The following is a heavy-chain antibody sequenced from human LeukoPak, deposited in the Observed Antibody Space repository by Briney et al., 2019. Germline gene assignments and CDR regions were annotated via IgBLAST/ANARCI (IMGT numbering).Heavy chain of an antibody. CDR3: ARDSRDIVVVVASFCPGYFQH. J-gene: IGHJ1*01. V-gene: IGHV3-30-3*01. CDR2: ISYDGSNK. Sequence: SLRLSCAASGFTFSSYAMHWVRQAPGKGLEWVAVISYDGSNKYYADSVKGRFTISRDNSKNTLYLQMNSLRAEDTAVYYCARDSRDIVVVVASFCPGYFQHWGQGTLVTVSS. D-gene: IGHD2-15*01. CDR1: GFTFSSYA.